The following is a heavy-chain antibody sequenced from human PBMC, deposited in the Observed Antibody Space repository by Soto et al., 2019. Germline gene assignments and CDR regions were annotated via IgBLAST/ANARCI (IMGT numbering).Heavy chain of an antibody. V-gene: IGHV4-34*01. CDR3: ARGRSGVYLRKLLQH. CDR2: INHSGST. Sequence: QVQLQQWGAGLLKPSETLSLTCAVYGGSFRGYYWSWIRQPPGKGLEWIGEINHSGSTNYNPSLKRRVTISVDTSKNQFSLKLSSVTAADTAVYYCARGRSGVYLRKLLQHWGQGTLVTVSS. D-gene: IGHD6-13*01. J-gene: IGHJ1*01. CDR1: GGSFRGYY.